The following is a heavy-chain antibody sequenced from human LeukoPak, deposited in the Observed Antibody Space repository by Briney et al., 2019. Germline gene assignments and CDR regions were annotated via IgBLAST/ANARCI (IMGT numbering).Heavy chain of an antibody. D-gene: IGHD3-3*01. J-gene: IGHJ4*02. CDR3: ARYREEWSDLDY. CDR2: IYYSGST. V-gene: IGHV4-39*01. CDR1: GGSISSSSYY. Sequence: SETLSLTCTVSGGSISSSSYYWGWIRQPPGKGLEWIGSIYYSGSTYYNPSLKSRVTISVDTSKNQFSLKLSSVTAADTAVYYCARYREEWSDLDYWGQGTLVTVSS.